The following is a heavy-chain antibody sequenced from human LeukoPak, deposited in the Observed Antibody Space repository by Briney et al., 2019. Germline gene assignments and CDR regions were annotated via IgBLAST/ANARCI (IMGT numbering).Heavy chain of an antibody. Sequence: GGSLRLSCAASGFTFSNYATSWVRQAPGKGLEWVSAISGDYTYYTDSVKGRFTISRDNSKNTLYLQMNSLRAEDTAVYYCAKVRSSDYGNYFDQWGQGTLVTVSS. CDR1: GFTFSNYA. CDR3: AKVRSSDYGNYFDQ. J-gene: IGHJ4*02. D-gene: IGHD5-12*01. V-gene: IGHV3-23*01. CDR2: ISGDYT.